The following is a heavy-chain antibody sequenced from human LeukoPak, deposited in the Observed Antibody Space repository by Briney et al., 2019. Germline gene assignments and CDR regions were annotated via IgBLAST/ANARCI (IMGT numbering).Heavy chain of an antibody. J-gene: IGHJ5*01. V-gene: IGHV3-33*01. CDR2: IWYDGSNK. CDR3: ARDRTGNNWFDP. D-gene: IGHD1-1*01. Sequence: GVSLRLSCAASGFTFSSYGMHWVRQAPGKGLEWVAGIWYDGSNKYYADSVKGRFTTSRDNSKNTLYLQMNSLRAEDTAVYYCARDRTGNNWFDPWGQGTLVTVSS. CDR1: GFTFSSYG.